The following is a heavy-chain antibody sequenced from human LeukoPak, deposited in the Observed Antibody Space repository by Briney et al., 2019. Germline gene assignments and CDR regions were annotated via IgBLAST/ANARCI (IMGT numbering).Heavy chain of an antibody. CDR1: GFTFSNYW. V-gene: IGHV3-7*01. CDR2: IKQDGSEK. CDR3: ARDTYYYNSSAFYHYYYGMDV. Sequence: PGGSLRLSCAASGFTFSNYWMIWVRQAPGKGLEWVANIKQDGSEKYYVDSVKGRFTISRDNAKNTLYLQMNSLSAEDTAVYYCARDTYYYNSSAFYHYYYGMDVWGQGTTVTVSS. J-gene: IGHJ6*02. D-gene: IGHD3-22*01.